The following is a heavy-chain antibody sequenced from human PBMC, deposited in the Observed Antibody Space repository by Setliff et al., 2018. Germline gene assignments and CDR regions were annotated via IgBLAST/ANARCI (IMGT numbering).Heavy chain of an antibody. CDR3: AKIQGPSYYDSGGYVDY. V-gene: IGHV3-23*01. Sequence: HPGGSLRLSCAASGFTFSNAWMSWVRQAPGKGLEWVSAISGSGGSTYYADSVKGRFTISRDNSKNTLYLQMNSLRAEDTAVYYCAKIQGPSYYDSGGYVDYWGQGTLVTV. D-gene: IGHD3-22*01. CDR1: GFTFSNAW. J-gene: IGHJ4*02. CDR2: ISGSGGST.